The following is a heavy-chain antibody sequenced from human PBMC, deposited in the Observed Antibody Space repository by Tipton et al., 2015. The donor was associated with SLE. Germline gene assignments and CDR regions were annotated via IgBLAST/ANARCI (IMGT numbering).Heavy chain of an antibody. CDR2: INNGGSHT. CDR1: GFTFSHHW. Sequence: SLRLSCVASGFTFSHHWMHWVRQVPGKGPMWVSRINNGGSHTVYADSVKGRFTVSSDNAKNTMYLQMDSLRADDTAVYFCVKDSPLRHNALNAFDIWGQGTMVTVSS. D-gene: IGHD1-1*01. J-gene: IGHJ3*02. CDR3: VKDSPLRHNALNAFDI. V-gene: IGHV3-74*01.